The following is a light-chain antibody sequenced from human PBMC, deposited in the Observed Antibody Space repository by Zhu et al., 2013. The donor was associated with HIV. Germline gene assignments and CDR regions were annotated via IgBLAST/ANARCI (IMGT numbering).Light chain of an antibody. CDR1: QSVSGN. CDR2: GTS. J-gene: IGKJ2*01. Sequence: EIVMTQSPATLSVSPGERATLSCRASQSVSGNIAWYQQKPGQAPRLLIYGTSARATGIPARFSGSGSGTEFTLTISSLQSEDFAVYHCHQYNNWLATFGQGTKLEIK. CDR3: HQYNNWLAT. V-gene: IGKV3-15*01.